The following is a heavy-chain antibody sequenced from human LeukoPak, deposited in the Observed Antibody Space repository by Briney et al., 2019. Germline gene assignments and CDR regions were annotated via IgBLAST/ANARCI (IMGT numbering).Heavy chain of an antibody. CDR3: ARQPAYYESSGYFYYFDY. CDR1: GFTFGDYA. Sequence: GRSLRLSCTASGFTFGDYAMSWVRQAPGRGLEWVGFIRSKAYGGTTDNAASVKGRFTISRDDSKSLAYLQLNSLKTEDTAVYYCARQPAYYESSGYFYYFDYWGQGTLVTVSS. CDR2: IRSKAYGGTT. D-gene: IGHD3-22*01. V-gene: IGHV3-49*04. J-gene: IGHJ4*02.